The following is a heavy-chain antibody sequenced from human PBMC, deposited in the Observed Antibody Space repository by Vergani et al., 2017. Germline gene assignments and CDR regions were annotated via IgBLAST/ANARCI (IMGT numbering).Heavy chain of an antibody. J-gene: IGHJ4*02. CDR1: GDSINTADY. D-gene: IGHD2/OR15-2a*01. CDR2: VYHSGST. CDR3: AKNSIGGFFDN. V-gene: IGHV4-38-2*02. Sequence: QVHLQESGPGLVKPSETLSLTCSVSGDSINTADYWGWIRKPPGKGLEWIGSVYHSGSTSYNPSLQSRVTISVDTSKNQFSLNLNSMTAADTAIYYCAKNSIGGFFDNWGQGALVTVSS.